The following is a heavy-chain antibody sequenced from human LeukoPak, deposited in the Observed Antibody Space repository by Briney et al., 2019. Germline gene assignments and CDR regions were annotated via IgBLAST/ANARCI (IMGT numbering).Heavy chain of an antibody. D-gene: IGHD6-19*01. J-gene: IGHJ4*02. Sequence: PGRSLRLSCAASGFTFSSYGMYWVRQAPGKGLEWVALISYDGSNKYYADSVKGRFTISRNNSKNTLYLQMNSLRAEDTAVYYCAKDEIGAVAGLIDYRGQGTLVTVSS. V-gene: IGHV3-30*18. CDR3: AKDEIGAVAGLIDY. CDR1: GFTFSSYG. CDR2: ISYDGSNK.